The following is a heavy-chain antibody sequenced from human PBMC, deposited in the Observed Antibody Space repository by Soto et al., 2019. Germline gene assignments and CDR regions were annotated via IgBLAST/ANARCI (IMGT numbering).Heavy chain of an antibody. Sequence: GASVKVSWKASGYTFTSYDINWVRQATGQGLEWMGWMNPNSGNTGYAQKFQGRVTMTRNTSISTAYMELSSLRSEDTAVHYCARGKPSYYDFWSGSYFSQHASDTWGHGTMVTVSS. J-gene: IGHJ3*02. V-gene: IGHV1-8*01. CDR1: GYTFTSYD. CDR2: MNPNSGNT. CDR3: ARGKPSYYDFWSGSYFSQHASDT. D-gene: IGHD3-3*01.